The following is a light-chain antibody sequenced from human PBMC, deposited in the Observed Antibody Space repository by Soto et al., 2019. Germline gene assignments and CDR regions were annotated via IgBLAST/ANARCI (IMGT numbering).Light chain of an antibody. Sequence: EIRVTQSPSTLSASVGDRVTITCRASQSISSWLAWYQQKPGKAPKLLIYDASSLESGVPSRFTGSGSGTIFTLTISSLQPDDFATYYCQQYNSWWTFGQGTKVDIK. CDR1: QSISSW. J-gene: IGKJ1*01. CDR3: QQYNSWWT. CDR2: DAS. V-gene: IGKV1-5*01.